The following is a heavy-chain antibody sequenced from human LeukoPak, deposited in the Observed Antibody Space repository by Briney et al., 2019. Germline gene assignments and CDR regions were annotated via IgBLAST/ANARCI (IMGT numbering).Heavy chain of an antibody. Sequence: GASVNVSCKGSGYTFNNYGISWVRQAPGQGLEWMGWVNAYNGNTNYAQKLQGRVAMTTDTSTGTAYMELRSLRSADTAVYYCARLLRAFGGVHDGELAYYYYMDVWGKGTTVTVSS. CDR3: ARLLRAFGGVHDGELAYYYYMDV. J-gene: IGHJ6*03. V-gene: IGHV1-18*01. CDR2: VNAYNGNT. CDR1: GYTFNNYG. D-gene: IGHD3-16*01.